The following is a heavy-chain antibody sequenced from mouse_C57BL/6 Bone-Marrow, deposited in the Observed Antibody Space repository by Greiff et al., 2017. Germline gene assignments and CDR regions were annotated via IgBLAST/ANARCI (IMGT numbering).Heavy chain of an antibody. Sequence: QVQLQQPGAELVKPGASVKMSCKASGYTFTSYWITWVKQRPGQGLEWIGDIYPGSGSTNYNEKFKSKATLTVATSSSTAYMQLSSLTSEDSAVYYCARSSYDGYCGAYWGQGTLVTVSA. V-gene: IGHV1-55*01. J-gene: IGHJ3*01. CDR2: IYPGSGST. D-gene: IGHD2-3*01. CDR3: ARSSYDGYCGAY. CDR1: GYTFTSYW.